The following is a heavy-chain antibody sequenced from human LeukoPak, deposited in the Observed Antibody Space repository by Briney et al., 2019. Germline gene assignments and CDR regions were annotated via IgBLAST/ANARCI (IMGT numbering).Heavy chain of an antibody. V-gene: IGHV3-30*18. Sequence: GRSLRLSCAASGFTFSSYGMHWVRQAPGKGLEWVAVISYDGSNKYYADSVKGRFTISRDNSKNTLYLQMNSLRAEDTALYYCAKPAKTDYTDYWGQGTLVTVSS. D-gene: IGHD1-14*01. CDR3: AKPAKTDYTDY. J-gene: IGHJ4*02. CDR2: ISYDGSNK. CDR1: GFTFSSYG.